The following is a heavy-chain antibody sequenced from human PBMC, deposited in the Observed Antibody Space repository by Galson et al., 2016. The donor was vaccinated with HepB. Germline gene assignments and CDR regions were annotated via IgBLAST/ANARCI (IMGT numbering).Heavy chain of an antibody. D-gene: IGHD6-13*01. CDR1: GFTFSSYG. CDR2: IWYDGSNK. CDR3: ARESSIAAAGVLDY. J-gene: IGHJ4*02. V-gene: IGHV3-33*01. Sequence: SLRLSCAASGFTFSSYGMHWVRQAPGKGLEWVAVIWYDGSNKYYADSVKGRFTISRDNSKNTLYLQMNSLRAEDTAVYYCARESSIAAAGVLDYWGQGTLGTVSS.